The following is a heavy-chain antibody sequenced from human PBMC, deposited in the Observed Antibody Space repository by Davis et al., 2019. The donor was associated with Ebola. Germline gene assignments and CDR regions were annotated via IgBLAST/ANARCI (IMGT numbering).Heavy chain of an antibody. CDR1: GFVFSSYV. CDR2: LGLSADT. J-gene: IGHJ3*01. D-gene: IGHD6-19*01. Sequence: GGSLRLSSAASGFVFSSYVMSWVRRAPGKGLEWVSTLGLSADTYYADSVKGRFTISRDNSKNTLHLQMNSLRVEDTAIYYCAKDTSNVWFDVWGQGTMVTVSS. V-gene: IGHV3-23*01. CDR3: AKDTSNVWFDV.